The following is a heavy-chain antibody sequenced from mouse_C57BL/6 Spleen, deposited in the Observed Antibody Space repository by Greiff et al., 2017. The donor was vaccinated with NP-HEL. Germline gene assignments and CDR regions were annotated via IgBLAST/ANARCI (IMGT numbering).Heavy chain of an antibody. CDR1: GFTFSSYA. J-gene: IGHJ3*01. V-gene: IGHV5-4*01. Sequence: DVKLVESGGGLVKPGGSLKLSCAASGFTFSSYAMSWVRQTPEKRLEWVATISDGGSYTYYPDNVKGRFTISRDNAKNNLYLQMSHLKSEDTAMYYCAREGDYDYDEAYWGQGTLVTVSA. CDR3: AREGDYDYDEAY. D-gene: IGHD2-4*01. CDR2: ISDGGSYT.